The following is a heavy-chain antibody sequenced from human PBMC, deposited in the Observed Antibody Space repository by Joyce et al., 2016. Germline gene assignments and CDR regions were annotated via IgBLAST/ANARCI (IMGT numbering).Heavy chain of an antibody. V-gene: IGHV5-51*01. CDR3: VRRGNTIVRGAVDY. CDR1: GYTFTSYW. D-gene: IGHD3-10*01. CDR2: IFPGDSDT. Sequence: DVHLVQSGAEVKKPGESLKISCKVSGYTFTSYWIGWVRQMPGKGLEWMGIIFPGDSDTRYSPTFQGQVTISADKSISTAYLQGSSLKASDTAMYDCVRRGNTIVRGAVDYWGQGTLVTVSS. J-gene: IGHJ4*02.